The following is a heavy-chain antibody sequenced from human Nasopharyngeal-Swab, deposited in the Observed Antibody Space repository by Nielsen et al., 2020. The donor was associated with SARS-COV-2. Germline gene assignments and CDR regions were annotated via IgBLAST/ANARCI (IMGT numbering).Heavy chain of an antibody. D-gene: IGHD3-10*01. CDR3: ASSYGSGSYALFMDV. J-gene: IGHJ6*04. CDR2: IYHSGST. Sequence: RQAPGKGLEWIGYIYHSGSTYYNPSLKSRVTISVDRSKNQFSLKLSSVTAADTAVYYCASSYGSGSYALFMDVWGKGTTVTVSS. V-gene: IGHV4-30-2*04.